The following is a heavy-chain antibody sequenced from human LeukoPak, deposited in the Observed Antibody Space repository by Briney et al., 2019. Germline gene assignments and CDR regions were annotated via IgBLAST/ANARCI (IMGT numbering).Heavy chain of an antibody. CDR3: ARDRSVGVLPAPPFDF. D-gene: IGHD6-6*01. V-gene: IGHV4-38-2*02. J-gene: IGHJ4*02. CDR1: GYSISSGYY. CDR2: SHQSGAT. Sequence: SETLSLTCTVSGYSISSGYYWGWIRQPPAKGLEWIGSSHQSGATYYNPSLKGRVTISQETSKNQFSLTLTSVTAADTAVYYCARDRSVGVLPAPPFDFWGQGTLVTVSS.